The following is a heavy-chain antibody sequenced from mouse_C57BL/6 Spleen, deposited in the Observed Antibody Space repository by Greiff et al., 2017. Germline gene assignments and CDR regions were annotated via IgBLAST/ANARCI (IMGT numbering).Heavy chain of an antibody. V-gene: IGHV5-4*03. Sequence: DVMLVESGGGLVKPGGSLKLSCAASGFTFSSYAMSWVRQTPEKRLEWVATLSDGGSYTYYPDNVKGRYTLSRDNSKNNLYLQMSHLKSEDTAMYYGARDRGGTVYDFDYWGQGTTLTVSA. D-gene: IGHD3-3*01. CDR2: LSDGGSYT. J-gene: IGHJ2*01. CDR1: GFTFSSYA. CDR3: ARDRGGTVYDFDY.